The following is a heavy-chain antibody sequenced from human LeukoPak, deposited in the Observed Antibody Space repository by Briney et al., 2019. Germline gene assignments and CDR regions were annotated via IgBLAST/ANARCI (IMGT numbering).Heavy chain of an antibody. CDR2: ITNDGSST. D-gene: IGHD5-24*01. J-gene: IGHJ4*02. CDR1: GLTFSSHW. CDR3: ARDWVYKIDY. V-gene: IGHV3-74*01. Sequence: GGSLRLSCAASGLTFSSHWMHWVRQAPGKGLVWVSRITNDGSSTTYADSVKGRFTISRDNAKNMLYLQVNSLRAEDTAVYYCARDWVYKIDYWGRGTLVTVFS.